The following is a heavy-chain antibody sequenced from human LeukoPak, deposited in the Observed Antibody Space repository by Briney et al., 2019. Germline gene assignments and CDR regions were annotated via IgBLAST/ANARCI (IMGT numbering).Heavy chain of an antibody. D-gene: IGHD1-26*01. Sequence: SETLSLTCTVSGGSISSYYWSWIRQPPGKGLEWIGYIYYSGSTYYNPSLKSRVTISVDTSKNQFSLKLSSVTAADTAVYYCASRRLVGATEFDYWGQGTLVTVSS. V-gene: IGHV4-59*06. CDR1: GGSISSYY. J-gene: IGHJ4*02. CDR3: ASRRLVGATEFDY. CDR2: IYYSGST.